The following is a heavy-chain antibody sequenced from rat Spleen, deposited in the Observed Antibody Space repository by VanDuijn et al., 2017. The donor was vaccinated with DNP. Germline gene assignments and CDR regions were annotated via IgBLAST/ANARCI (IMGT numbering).Heavy chain of an antibody. CDR2: INYSGRT. D-gene: IGHD1-7*01. V-gene: IGHV3-1*01. J-gene: IGHJ2*01. Sequence: EVQLQESGSGLVKPSQSLSLTCSVTNYSITSNYWAWIRKFPGNKMEWIGYINYSGRTGYNPSLKSRISITRDTSKNHFFLHLNSVTTEDTATYYCARWTRYFDYWGQGVMVTVSS. CDR3: ARWTRYFDY. CDR1: NYSITSNY.